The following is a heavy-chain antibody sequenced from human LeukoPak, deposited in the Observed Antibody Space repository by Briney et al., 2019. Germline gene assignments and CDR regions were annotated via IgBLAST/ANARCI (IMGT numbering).Heavy chain of an antibody. CDR2: ISGSGGST. V-gene: IGHV3-23*01. D-gene: IGHD1-26*01. J-gene: IGHJ3*02. Sequence: PGGPLRLSCAASGFTFSSYAMSWVRHPPAKALEWVSAISGSGGSTYYAGSVKGRFTISRDNSKNTLDLQMNSLRAEDTAGYYCAKHLLVGGTRGAYAFDIWGRGTMVTVSS. CDR3: AKHLLVGGTRGAYAFDI. CDR1: GFTFSSYA.